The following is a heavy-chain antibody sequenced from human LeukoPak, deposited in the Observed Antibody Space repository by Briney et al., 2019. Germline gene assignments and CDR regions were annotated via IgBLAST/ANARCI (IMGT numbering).Heavy chain of an antibody. V-gene: IGHV3-64*04. CDR1: GFTFSSYA. CDR2: ISSNAGST. D-gene: IGHD3-10*01. J-gene: IGHJ3*02. CDR3: AKDLLNYYGSGSYYRGAFDI. Sequence: PGGSLRLSCSASGFTFSSYAMDWVRQAPGKGLEYVSGISSNAGSTYYADFVKGRFTISRDNSKNSLYLQMNSLRTEDTALYYCAKDLLNYYGSGSYYRGAFDIWGQGTMVTVSS.